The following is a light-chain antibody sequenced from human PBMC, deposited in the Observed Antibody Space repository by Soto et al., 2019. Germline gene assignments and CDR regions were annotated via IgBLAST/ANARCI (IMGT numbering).Light chain of an antibody. CDR1: QSVSNY. CDR3: QQYGGSPQT. V-gene: IGKV3-20*01. J-gene: IGKJ1*01. CDR2: VAS. Sequence: EIVLTQSPGTLSLSPGERATLSCRASQSVSNYLAWYQQKPGQAPRLLIYVASSRATGIPDRFSGSGSGTDFTLTICRLERDDFAVYYCQQYGGSPQTFGQGTKVEIK.